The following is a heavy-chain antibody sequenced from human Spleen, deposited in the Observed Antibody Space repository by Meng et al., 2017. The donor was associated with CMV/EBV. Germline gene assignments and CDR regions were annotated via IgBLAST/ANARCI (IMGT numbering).Heavy chain of an antibody. CDR1: GFSLSTSGVG. V-gene: IGHV2-5*01. D-gene: IGHD1-26*01. J-gene: IGHJ3*02. CDR3: AHSEWELRQCAFDI. Sequence: SGFSLSTSGVGVGWIRQPPGKALEWLALIYWNDDKRYSPSLKSRLTITKDTSKNQVVLTMTNMDPVDTATYYCAHSEWELRQCAFDILGQGTMVTVSS. CDR2: IYWNDDK.